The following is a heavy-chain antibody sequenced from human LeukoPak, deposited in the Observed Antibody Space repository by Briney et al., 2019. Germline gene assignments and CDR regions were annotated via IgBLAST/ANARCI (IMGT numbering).Heavy chain of an antibody. CDR3: AKSYYDFWSGYFPGAFDI. V-gene: IGHV3-23*01. D-gene: IGHD3-3*01. CDR2: ISGSGGST. Sequence: GGSLRLSCAASGFTFSSYAMSWVRQAPGKGLEWVSAISGSGGSTYYADSVKGRFTISRDNSKNTLYLQMNSLRAEDTAVYYCAKSYYDFWSGYFPGAFDIWGQGTMVTVSS. CDR1: GFTFSSYA. J-gene: IGHJ3*02.